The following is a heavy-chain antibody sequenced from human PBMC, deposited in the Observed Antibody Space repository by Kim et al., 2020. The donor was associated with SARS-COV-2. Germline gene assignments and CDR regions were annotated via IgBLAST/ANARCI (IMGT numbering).Heavy chain of an antibody. CDR2: ISPGGDSI. D-gene: IGHD6-25*01. V-gene: IGHV3-11*01. CDR1: GFTFSDSY. J-gene: IGHJ4*02. Sequence: GGSLRLSCAASGFTFSDSYMNWIRQAPGKGLEWVSFISPGGDSIFYSDSVKGRFTISRDNAKNSLYLQMNSLRVEDSAIYYCAKAGRGYNAFEFWGQGTL. CDR3: AKAGRGYNAFEF.